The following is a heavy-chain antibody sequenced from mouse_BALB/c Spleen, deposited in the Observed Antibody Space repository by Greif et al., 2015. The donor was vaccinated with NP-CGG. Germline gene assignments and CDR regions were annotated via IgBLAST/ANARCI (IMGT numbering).Heavy chain of an antibody. Sequence: EVMLVESGAELVKPGASVKLSCTASGFNIKDTYMHWVKQRPEQGLEWIGRIDPANGNTKYDPKFQGKATITADTSSNTAYLQLSSLTSEDTAVHYCARYYRYPYYAMDYWGQGTSVTVSS. J-gene: IGHJ4*01. D-gene: IGHD2-14*01. CDR2: IDPANGNT. V-gene: IGHV14-3*02. CDR3: ARYYRYPYYAMDY. CDR1: GFNIKDTY.